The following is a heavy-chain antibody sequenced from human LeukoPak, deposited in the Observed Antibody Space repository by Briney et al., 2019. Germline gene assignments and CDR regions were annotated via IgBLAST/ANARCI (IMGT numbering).Heavy chain of an antibody. Sequence: ASVKVSCKASGYTFTSYSVHWVRQAPGQGLEWMGIINPSGGSTSYAQKFQGRFTTTRDTSTTTVYMQLSSLTSDDTAVYYCARGTTGWYSPSFWGQGTLVTVSS. CDR3: ARGTTGWYSPSF. V-gene: IGHV1-46*01. CDR1: GYTFTSYS. CDR2: INPSGGST. J-gene: IGHJ4*02. D-gene: IGHD6-19*01.